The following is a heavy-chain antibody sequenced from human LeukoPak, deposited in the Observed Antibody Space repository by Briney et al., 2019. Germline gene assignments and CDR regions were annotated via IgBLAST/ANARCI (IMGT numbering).Heavy chain of an antibody. V-gene: IGHV3-21*01. D-gene: IGHD1-20*01. Sequence: GGSLRLSCAASGFTFSSYSMNWVRQAPGKGLEWVSSISSSSSYIYYADSVKGRFTISRDNAKNSLYLQMNSLRAEDTAVYYCARRPFLPNWNDGSSSFDYWGQGTLVTVSS. CDR1: GFTFSSYS. CDR2: ISSSSSYI. CDR3: ARRPFLPNWNDGSSSFDY. J-gene: IGHJ4*02.